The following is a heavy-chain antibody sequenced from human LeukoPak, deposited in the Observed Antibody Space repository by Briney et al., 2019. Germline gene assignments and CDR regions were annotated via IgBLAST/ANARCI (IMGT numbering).Heavy chain of an antibody. V-gene: IGHV4-34*01. D-gene: IGHD2-15*01. J-gene: IGHJ5*02. CDR1: GGSFSGYY. Sequence: SETLSLTCAVYGGSFSGYYWSWIRQPPGKGLEWIGEINHSGSTNYNPSLKSRVTISVDTSKNQFSLKLSSVTAVDTAVYYCARGGYCSGGSCYWKAKNWFDPWGQGTLVTVSS. CDR3: ARGGYCSGGSCYWKAKNWFDP. CDR2: INHSGST.